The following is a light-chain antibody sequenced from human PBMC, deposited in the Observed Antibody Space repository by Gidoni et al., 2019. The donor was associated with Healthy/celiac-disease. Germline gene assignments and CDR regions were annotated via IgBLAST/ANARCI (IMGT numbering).Light chain of an antibody. V-gene: IGKV1-16*02. Sequence: DIQMTQSPSSLSASVRDRVTITCRASQDISNYLALFQQKPGKAPKFLIYAASSLQSGVPSKFSGSGSGTDFTLTITSLQPEDFASYYCQQYNSFPWTFGQGTKVELK. CDR3: QQYNSFPWT. CDR1: QDISNY. J-gene: IGKJ1*01. CDR2: AAS.